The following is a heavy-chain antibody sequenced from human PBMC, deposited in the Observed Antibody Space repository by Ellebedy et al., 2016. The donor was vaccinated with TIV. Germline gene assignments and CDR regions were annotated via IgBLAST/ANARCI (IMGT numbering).Heavy chain of an antibody. V-gene: IGHV1-2*02. CDR3: ARRSGRDSTGYYYGMDV. CDR1: GYTFTGYY. Sequence: AASVKVSCKASGYTFTGYYMHWVRQAPGQGLEWMGWINPNSGGTNYAQKFQGRVTMTRDTSISTAYMELSRLRADDTAVYYCARRSGRDSTGYYYGMDVWGQGTTVTVSS. J-gene: IGHJ6*02. D-gene: IGHD1-26*01. CDR2: INPNSGGT.